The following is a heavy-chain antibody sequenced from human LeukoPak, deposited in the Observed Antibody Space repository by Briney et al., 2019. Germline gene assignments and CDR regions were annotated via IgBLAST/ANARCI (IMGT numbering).Heavy chain of an antibody. J-gene: IGHJ6*02. CDR2: ISAYNGNT. Sequence: ASVKVSCKASGYTFTSYDINWVRQATGQGLEWMGWISAYNGNTNYAQKLQGRVTMTTDTSTSTAYMELRSLRSDDTAVYYCAREYYDFRSVYYYGMDVWGQGTTVTVSS. CDR3: AREYYDFRSVYYYGMDV. CDR1: GYTFTSYD. V-gene: IGHV1-18*01. D-gene: IGHD3-3*01.